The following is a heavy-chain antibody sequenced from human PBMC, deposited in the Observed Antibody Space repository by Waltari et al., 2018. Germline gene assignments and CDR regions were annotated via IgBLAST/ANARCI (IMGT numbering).Heavy chain of an antibody. V-gene: IGHV1-2*02. CDR1: GYTFTGHY. D-gene: IGHD2-2*01. J-gene: IGHJ3*02. CDR3: ATVVVPAEGAFDI. Sequence: QVQLVQSGAEVQKPGASVKVSCKASGYTFTGHYIHWVRQAPGQGLEWMGWINPNSGGTNYAQKFQGRVTMTRDTSISTAYMELSRLRSDDTAVYYCATVVVPAEGAFDIWGQGTMVTVSS. CDR2: INPNSGGT.